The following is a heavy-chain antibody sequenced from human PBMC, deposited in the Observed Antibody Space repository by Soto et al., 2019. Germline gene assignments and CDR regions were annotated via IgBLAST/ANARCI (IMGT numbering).Heavy chain of an antibody. V-gene: IGHV3-23*01. D-gene: IGHD4-17*01. CDR3: TRLNGYGDL. CDR1: GFSFSTYG. J-gene: IGHJ5*02. Sequence: EMQLLESGGGLVQPGGSLRLSCVVSGFSFSTYGVTWFRQAPGKGLEWVCGVSGGSGVTHYTDSVKGRFTISGDDSKNTVYLQMHSLRGEDTAVYYCTRLNGYGDLWGQGTLVTVSS. CDR2: VSGGSGVT.